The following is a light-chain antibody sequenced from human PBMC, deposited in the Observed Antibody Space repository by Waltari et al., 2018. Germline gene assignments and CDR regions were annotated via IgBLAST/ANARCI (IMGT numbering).Light chain of an antibody. Sequence: DVVMTQSPLSLPVTLGQPASISCKSSQSLVHSDGNTHLNWFHQRPGQSPRRLIYRVSNRDSGVPDRFSGSGSGTDFILKISRVEAEDVGVYYCMQGTHWPYTFGQGTKLDIK. J-gene: IGKJ2*01. CDR3: MQGTHWPYT. CDR1: QSLVHSDGNTH. V-gene: IGKV2-30*02. CDR2: RVS.